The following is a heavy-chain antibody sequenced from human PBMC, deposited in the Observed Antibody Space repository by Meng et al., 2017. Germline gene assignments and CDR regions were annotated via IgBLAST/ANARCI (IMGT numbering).Heavy chain of an antibody. J-gene: IGHJ5*02. CDR2: IKPDGTMT. CDR1: GLTFRNYW. V-gene: IGHV3-74*01. Sequence: EVQLVEPGGGLFQSGGSLGLSCKASGLTFRNYWMHWVRQAPGKGLVWVSRIKPDGTMTVYADSVKGRFTISRDNAKNTLHLQMNSLRSDDTAVYYCARSDWFDPWGQGTLVTVSS. CDR3: ARSDWFDP.